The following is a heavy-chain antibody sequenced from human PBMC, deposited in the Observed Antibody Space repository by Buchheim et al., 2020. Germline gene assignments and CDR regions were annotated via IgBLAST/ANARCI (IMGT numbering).Heavy chain of an antibody. CDR3: TRDGFGYCSNTNCFDY. J-gene: IGHJ4*02. D-gene: IGHD2-2*03. CDR1: GYTFSSFA. V-gene: IGHV7-4-1*02. CDR2: INPNTGTP. Sequence: QVQLVQSGSELKRPGASVIVSCKASGYTFSSFALNWVRQAPGQGLEWMGWINPNTGTPTYAQGFTGRFVFSLDTSVNTAYLQISSLKAEDTAVYYCTRDGFGYCSNTNCFDYWGQGTL.